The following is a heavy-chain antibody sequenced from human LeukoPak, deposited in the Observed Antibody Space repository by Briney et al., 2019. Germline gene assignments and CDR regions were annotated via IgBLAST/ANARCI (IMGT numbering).Heavy chain of an antibody. D-gene: IGHD3-22*01. Sequence: GGSLRLSCAASRFGFSDFSMSWIRQAPGEGLEWISYISYDGSTTYYADSVKGRFTISRDNSKNTLYLQMNSLRAEDTAVYYCARTNTRYHQGGYIDYWGQGTLVTVSS. CDR3: ARTNTRYHQGGYIDY. CDR1: RFGFSDFS. V-gene: IGHV3-11*04. CDR2: ISYDGSTT. J-gene: IGHJ4*02.